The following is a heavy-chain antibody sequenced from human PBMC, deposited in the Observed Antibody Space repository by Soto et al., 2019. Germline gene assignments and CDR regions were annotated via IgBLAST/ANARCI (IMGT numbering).Heavy chain of an antibody. J-gene: IGHJ3*02. CDR3: TTVIDIVVVVADPGGAFDI. V-gene: IGHV3-15*01. CDR1: GFTFSNAW. D-gene: IGHD2-15*01. CDR2: IKSKTDGGTT. Sequence: GGSLRLSCAASGFTFSNAWMSWVRQAPGKGLEWVGRIKSKTDGGTTDYAAPVKGRFTISRDDSKNTLYLQMNSLKTEDTAVYYCTTVIDIVVVVADPGGAFDIWGQGTMVTVSS.